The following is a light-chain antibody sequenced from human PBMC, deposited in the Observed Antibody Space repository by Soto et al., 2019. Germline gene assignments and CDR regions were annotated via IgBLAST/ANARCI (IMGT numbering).Light chain of an antibody. Sequence: DIVMTQSPDSLAVSLGERATINCKSSYDILYNSNNKTYLAWYQQKPGHPPKLLIYWASTRESGVPDRFSGSGSRTDFTLTISSLQAEDVAVYYCQQYYSTPLTFGGGTKVELK. J-gene: IGKJ4*01. CDR1: YDILYNSNNKTY. CDR3: QQYYSTPLT. CDR2: WAS. V-gene: IGKV4-1*01.